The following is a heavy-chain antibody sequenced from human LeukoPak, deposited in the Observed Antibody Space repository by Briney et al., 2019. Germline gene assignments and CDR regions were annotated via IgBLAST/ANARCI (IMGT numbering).Heavy chain of an antibody. CDR1: GFTFSSYG. CDR2: IRYDGSNK. CDR3: AKDRKSGSKKVYYFDY. Sequence: QPGGSLRLSCAASGFTFSSYGMHWVRQAPGKGLEWVAFIRYDGSNKYYADSVKGQFTISRDNSKNTLYLQMNSLRAEDTAVYYCAKDRKSGSKKVYYFDYWGQGTLVTVSS. J-gene: IGHJ4*02. D-gene: IGHD1-26*01. V-gene: IGHV3-30*02.